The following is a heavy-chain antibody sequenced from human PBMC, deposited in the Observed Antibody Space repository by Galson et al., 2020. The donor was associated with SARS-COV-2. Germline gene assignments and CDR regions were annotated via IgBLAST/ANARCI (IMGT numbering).Heavy chain of an antibody. Sequence: ASVKVSCQASGYRLTGYYIYWVRQAPGQGLDYMGWINPSTGSASSVQRFQDRITMTSDMSITTAFLKLSGLRFDDTAVYYCVRGLSGEWPYYYFYGMDVWGQGTTVTVSS. CDR3: VRGLSGEWPYYYFYGMDV. V-gene: IGHV1-2*02. CDR2: INPSTGSA. D-gene: IGHD3-16*01. J-gene: IGHJ6*02. CDR1: GYRLTGYY.